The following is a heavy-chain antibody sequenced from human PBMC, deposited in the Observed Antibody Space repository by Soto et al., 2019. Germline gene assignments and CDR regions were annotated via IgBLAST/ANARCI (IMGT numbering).Heavy chain of an antibody. Sequence: EVQLVESGGGLVKPGGSLRLSCEASGLTFSRDSMHWVRQAPGKGLEWVSSIHMSRSHINYADSVKGRFTISRDNAKNSLFLQMNSLGAEFTAVYYCVRGGEEDWLLLEIWGQGTLVTVSS. CDR2: IHMSRSHI. V-gene: IGHV3-21*01. CDR3: VRGGEEDWLLLEI. J-gene: IGHJ4*02. CDR1: GLTFSRDS. D-gene: IGHD3-3*01.